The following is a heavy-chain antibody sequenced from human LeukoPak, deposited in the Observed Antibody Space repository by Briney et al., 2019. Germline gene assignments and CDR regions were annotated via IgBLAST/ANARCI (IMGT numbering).Heavy chain of an antibody. J-gene: IGHJ6*02. D-gene: IGHD3-16*01. CDR3: ARAPDRLGGWLQSPTYYYYYGMDV. CDR1: GGSFSGYY. V-gene: IGHV4-34*01. Sequence: PPETLSLTCAVYGGSFSGYYWSWIRQPPGKGLEWIGEINHSGTTNYNPSLKSRVTISVDTSKNQFSLKLSSVTAADTAVYYCARAPDRLGGWLQSPTYYYYYGMDVWGQGTTVTVSS. CDR2: INHSGTT.